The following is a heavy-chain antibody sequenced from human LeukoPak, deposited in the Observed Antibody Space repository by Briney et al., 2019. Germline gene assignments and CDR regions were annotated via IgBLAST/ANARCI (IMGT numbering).Heavy chain of an antibody. CDR1: GGSFSGYY. D-gene: IGHD2-15*01. Sequence: TASETLSLTCAVYGGSFSGYYWSWIRQPPGKGLEWIGEINHSGSTNYNPSLKSRVTISVDTSKNQFSLKLSSVTAADTAVYYCARTVGYFDCWGQGTLVTVSS. CDR2: INHSGST. V-gene: IGHV4-34*01. J-gene: IGHJ4*02. CDR3: ARTVGYFDC.